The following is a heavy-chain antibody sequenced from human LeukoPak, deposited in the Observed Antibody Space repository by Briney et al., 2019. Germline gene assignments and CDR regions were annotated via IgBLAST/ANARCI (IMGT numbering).Heavy chain of an antibody. CDR3: ARGVGVPKGSSAPGVY. V-gene: IGHV1-46*01. D-gene: IGHD2-2*01. Sequence: GASVKVSCKASGYTFTSYYMHWVRQAPGQGLEWMGIINPSGGSTSYAQKFQGRVTMTRDTSTSTVYMELSSLRSEDTAVYYCARGVGVPKGSSAPGVYWGQGTLVTVSS. CDR2: INPSGGST. J-gene: IGHJ4*02. CDR1: GYTFTSYY.